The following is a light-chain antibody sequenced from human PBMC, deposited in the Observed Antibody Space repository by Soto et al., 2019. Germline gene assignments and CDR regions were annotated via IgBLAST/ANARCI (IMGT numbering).Light chain of an antibody. CDR1: QNVDSNY. Sequence: EIVLTQSPGTLSLSPGKRATLSCSASQNVDSNYLAWYQQKPGQAPRIIIFGASGRATGIPDRFSGSGSETDFTLTISRLEPEDFAVYYCQQYHTSPITFGQGTRLEIK. CDR3: QQYHTSPIT. CDR2: GAS. J-gene: IGKJ5*01. V-gene: IGKV3-20*01.